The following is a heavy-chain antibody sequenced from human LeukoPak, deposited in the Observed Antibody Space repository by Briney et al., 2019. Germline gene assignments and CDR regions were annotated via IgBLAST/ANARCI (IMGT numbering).Heavy chain of an antibody. CDR1: GDSISSSSSY. CDR3: ARELEDRYYFDY. D-gene: IGHD1-1*01. V-gene: IGHV4-61*01. CDR2: IYYSGST. J-gene: IGHJ4*02. Sequence: SETLSLTCTVSGDSISSSSSYWGWIRQPPGEGLEWIGYIYYSGSTNYNPSLKSRVTISVDTSKNQFSLKLSSVTAADTAVYYCARELEDRYYFDYWGQGTLVTVSS.